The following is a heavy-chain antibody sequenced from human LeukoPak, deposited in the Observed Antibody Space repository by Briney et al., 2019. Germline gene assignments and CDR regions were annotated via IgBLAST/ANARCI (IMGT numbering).Heavy chain of an antibody. J-gene: IGHJ4*02. CDR3: ARDRGDYYGSGSYFDY. D-gene: IGHD3-10*01. CDR1: RYTFTGYY. CDR2: INPNSGGT. V-gene: IGHV1-2*02. Sequence: GASVKVSCKASRYTFTGYYIHWVRQAPGQGLEWMGWINPNSGGTNYAQKFQGRVTMTRDTSITTAYMDLSRLQSDDTAVYYCARDRGDYYGSGSYFDYWGQGTLVTVSS.